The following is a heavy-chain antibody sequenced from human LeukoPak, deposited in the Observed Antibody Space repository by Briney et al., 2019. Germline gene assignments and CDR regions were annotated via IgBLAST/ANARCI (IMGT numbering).Heavy chain of an antibody. CDR2: IYYSGST. CDR1: GGSISGYY. D-gene: IGHD5-12*01. Sequence: LETLCLTCTVSGGSISGYYWNWIRQPPGKGLEWIGYIYYSGSTNYNPSLKSRVTISVDTSKNQFSLRLNSVTAADTAVYYCARGYDSKSTYFNYWGKGTLVTVSS. CDR3: ARGYDSKSTYFNY. V-gene: IGHV4-59*01. J-gene: IGHJ4*02.